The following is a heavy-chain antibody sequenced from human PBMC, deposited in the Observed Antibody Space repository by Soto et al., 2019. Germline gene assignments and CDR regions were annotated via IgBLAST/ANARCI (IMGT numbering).Heavy chain of an antibody. CDR2: ISWNSARI. J-gene: IGHJ6*02. CDR1: GFTFDDYA. D-gene: IGHD3-10*01. CDR3: AKDILFGETSYYYGMDV. V-gene: IGHV3-9*01. Sequence: EVQLVESGGGLVQPGRSLRLSCGASGFTFDDYAMHWVRQAPGKGLEWVSGISWNSARIDYADSVKGRFTVSRDNAKNSLYLQMNSLRAEDTALYFCAKDILFGETSYYYGMDVWGQGTTVTVFS.